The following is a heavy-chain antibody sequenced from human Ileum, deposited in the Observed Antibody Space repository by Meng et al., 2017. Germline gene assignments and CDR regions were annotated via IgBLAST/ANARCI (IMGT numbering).Heavy chain of an antibody. CDR3: ARVIFRTYYDFWSGYSLLGFDY. CDR1: GYTFTSYG. CDR2: ISAYNGNT. V-gene: IGHV1-18*01. J-gene: IGHJ4*02. D-gene: IGHD3-3*01. Sequence: ASVKVSCKASGYTFTSYGISWVRQAPGQGLEWMGWISAYNGNTNYAQKLQGRVTMTTDTSTSTAYMELRSLRSDDTAVYYCARVIFRTYYDFWSGYSLLGFDYWGQGTLVTVSS.